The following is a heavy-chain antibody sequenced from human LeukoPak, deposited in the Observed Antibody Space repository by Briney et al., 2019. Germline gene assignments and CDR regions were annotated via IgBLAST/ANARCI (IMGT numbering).Heavy chain of an antibody. Sequence: PGGSLRLSCTASGFTFGDYAMSWVRQAPGTGLEWVGFIRSKAYGGTTEYAASVKGRFTISRDDSKSIAYLQMNSLKTEDTAVYYCTRDLRTRTPYYFDYWGQGTLVTVSS. V-gene: IGHV3-49*04. D-gene: IGHD1-14*01. CDR1: GFTFGDYA. J-gene: IGHJ4*02. CDR2: IRSKAYGGTT. CDR3: TRDLRTRTPYYFDY.